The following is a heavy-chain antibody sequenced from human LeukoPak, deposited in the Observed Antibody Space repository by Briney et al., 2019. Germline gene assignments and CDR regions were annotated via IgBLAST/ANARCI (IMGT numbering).Heavy chain of an antibody. CDR3: ARVTLVVVGGQRLNHDAFDI. D-gene: IGHD2-15*01. Sequence: SETLSLTCTVSVDSISTYYWTWIRQPPGKGLEWVGYIFNSGSTNYNPSLKSRVTLSIDTSRKQLSLKLSSVTAADTAVYYCARVTLVVVGGQRLNHDAFDIWGQGTMVTVSS. CDR2: IFNSGST. J-gene: IGHJ3*02. CDR1: VDSISTYY. V-gene: IGHV4-59*01.